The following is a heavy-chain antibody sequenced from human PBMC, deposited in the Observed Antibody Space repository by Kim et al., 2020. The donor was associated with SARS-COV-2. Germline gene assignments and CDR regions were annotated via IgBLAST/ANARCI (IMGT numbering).Heavy chain of an antibody. CDR2: IRSKAYGGTT. J-gene: IGHJ6*03. Sequence: GGSLRLSCTASGFTFGDYAMSWVRQAPGKGLEWVGFIRSKAYGGTTEYVASVKGRFTISRDDSKSIAYLQMNSLKTEDTAVYYCTRDSTSYYDFWGGYLTKDYYYYYVDVWGKGPTGTVSS. CDR1: GFTFGDYA. D-gene: IGHD3-3*01. CDR3: TRDSTSYYDFWGGYLTKDYYYYYVDV. V-gene: IGHV3-49*04.